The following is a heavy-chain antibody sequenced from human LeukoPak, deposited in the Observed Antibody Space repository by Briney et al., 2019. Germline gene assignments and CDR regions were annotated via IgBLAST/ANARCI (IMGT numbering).Heavy chain of an antibody. V-gene: IGHV3-11*01. J-gene: IGHJ3*02. D-gene: IGHD2-2*01. Sequence: GGSLRLSCVASGFTFSDYYMSWIRQAPGKGLEWVSYISSSGSTIYYADSVKGRFTISRDNAKNSLYLQMNSLRAEDTAVYYCAVQLLPHDAFDIWGQGTMVTVSS. CDR1: GFTFSDYY. CDR2: ISSSGSTI. CDR3: AVQLLPHDAFDI.